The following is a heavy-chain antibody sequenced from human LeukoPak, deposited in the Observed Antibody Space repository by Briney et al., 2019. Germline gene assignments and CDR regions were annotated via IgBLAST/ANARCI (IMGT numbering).Heavy chain of an antibody. CDR1: GGSISSSSYY. D-gene: IGHD4-17*01. CDR3: ARGNLRGYGFDY. V-gene: IGHV4-39*07. J-gene: IGHJ4*02. CDR2: IYYSGST. Sequence: SETLSLTCTVSGGSISSSSYYWGWIRQPPGKGLEWIGSIYYSGSTYYNPSLKSRATISVDTSKNQVSLNLSSVTAADTAVYYCARGNLRGYGFDYWGQGTLVTVSS.